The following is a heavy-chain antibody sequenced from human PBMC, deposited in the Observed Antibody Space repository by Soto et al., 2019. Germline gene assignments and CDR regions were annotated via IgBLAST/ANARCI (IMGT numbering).Heavy chain of an antibody. V-gene: IGHV4-59*01. CDR3: ARWPAGSTASYFDN. Sequence: SETLSLTCTVSGGSISSFYWNWIRQPPGKGLEWIGYVYYTGSTNYNPSLKSRVTISVDTSKNQFSLKLSSVTAADTAVYYCARWPAGSTASYFDNWGPGTLVTVSS. CDR1: GGSISSFY. CDR2: VYYTGST. J-gene: IGHJ4*02.